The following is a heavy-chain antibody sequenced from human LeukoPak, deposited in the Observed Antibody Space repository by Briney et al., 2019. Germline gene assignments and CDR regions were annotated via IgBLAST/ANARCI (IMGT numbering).Heavy chain of an antibody. V-gene: IGHV4-39*01. CDR3: GRLDDYDYSAW. CDR1: GGSISSSSYY. J-gene: IGHJ4*02. CDR2: SYYNGNT. Sequence: SETLSLTCTVSGGSISSSSYYWGWIRQPPGKGLEWIGSSYYNGNTYYNPSLKSRVTISVETSKNQFSLKLNSVTAADTAVYFCGRLDDYDYSAWWGQGILVTVSS. D-gene: IGHD3-22*01.